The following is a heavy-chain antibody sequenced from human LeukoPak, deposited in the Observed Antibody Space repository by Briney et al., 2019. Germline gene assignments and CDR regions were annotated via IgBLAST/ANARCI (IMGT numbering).Heavy chain of an antibody. CDR1: EFRFGSYA. D-gene: IGHD2-8*02. Sequence: GGSLRLSCAASEFRFGSYAMSWVRQAPRKGPEWVANIHQDGVGKDYVDSVAGRFTISRDNAKNSVYLEMNNLRVEDTAVYYCARDSTGWQANAYDVWGQGTMVTVSS. CDR3: ARDSTGWQANAYDV. J-gene: IGHJ3*01. CDR2: IHQDGVGK. V-gene: IGHV3-7*01.